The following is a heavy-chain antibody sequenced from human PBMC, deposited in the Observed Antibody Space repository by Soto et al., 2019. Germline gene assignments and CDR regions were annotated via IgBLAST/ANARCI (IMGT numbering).Heavy chain of an antibody. V-gene: IGHV2-5*02. CDR3: AHKTDDSSRFNC. CDR2: IYWDDDQ. J-gene: IGHJ5*01. CDR1: GFSFSINGVA. D-gene: IGHD4-4*01. Sequence: QITLKESGPTLVKPTQTLTLTCTFSGFSFSINGVAVGWIRQPPGQALEWLALIYWDDDQRYNPSLKNRLTITKDRSTNLVDLIMTTMDPVDTATSYSAHKTDDSSRFNCWGQGARVAF.